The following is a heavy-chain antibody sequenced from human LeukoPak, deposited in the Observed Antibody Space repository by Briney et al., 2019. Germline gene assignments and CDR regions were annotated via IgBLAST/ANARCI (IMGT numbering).Heavy chain of an antibody. CDR1: GYTFTSYD. J-gene: IGHJ4*02. CDR3: ARTPPNWGADY. CDR2: MSPNSSNT. D-gene: IGHD7-27*01. V-gene: IGHV1-8*01. Sequence: ASVKVSCKASGYTFTSYDINWVRQATGQGLEWMGWMSPNSSNTGYAQKSQGRVTMTRDTSIGTAYLELSSLKSEDTAVYYCARTPPNWGADYWGQGTLVTVSS.